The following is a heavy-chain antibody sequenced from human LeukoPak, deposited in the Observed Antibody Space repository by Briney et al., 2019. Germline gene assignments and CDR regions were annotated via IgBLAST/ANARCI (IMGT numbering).Heavy chain of an antibody. CDR2: ISSSSDYI. J-gene: IGHJ4*02. D-gene: IGHD3/OR15-3a*01. CDR3: ARDQVGPLDQ. V-gene: IGHV3-21*01. Sequence: PGGSLRLSCAASGFTFSSYSMDWVRQAPGKGLEWVSSISSSSDYIYYADSVKGRFTISRDNTKNSLYLQMNLLRADDTAVYYCARDQVGPLDQWGQGTLVTVSS. CDR1: GFTFSSYS.